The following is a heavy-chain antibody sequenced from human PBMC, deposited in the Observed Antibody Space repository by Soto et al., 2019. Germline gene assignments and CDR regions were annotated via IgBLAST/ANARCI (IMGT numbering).Heavy chain of an antibody. CDR2: IKQDGSEK. V-gene: IGHV3-7*01. J-gene: IGHJ6*02. CDR1: GFTFSSYW. CDR3: AREVVAATHPYYYGMDV. D-gene: IGHD2-15*01. Sequence: GGSLRLSCAASGFTFSSYWMSWVRQAPGKGLEWVANIKQDGSEKYYVDSVKGRFTISRDNAKNSLYLQMNSLRAEDTAVYYCAREVVAATHPYYYGMDVWGQGTTVTVSS.